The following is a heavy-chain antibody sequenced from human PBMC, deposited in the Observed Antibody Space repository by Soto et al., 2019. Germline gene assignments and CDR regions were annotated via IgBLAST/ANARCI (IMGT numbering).Heavy chain of an antibody. V-gene: IGHV1-69*13. D-gene: IGHD3-22*01. CDR2: IIPIFGTA. Sequence: SVKVSCKASGGTFSSYAISWVRQAPGQGLEWMGGIIPIFGTANYAQKFRGRVTITADESTSTAYMELSSLRSEDTAVYYCARGQYYYDRSGYYYVVYFDYWGQGTLDTVSS. CDR3: ARGQYYYDRSGYYYVVYFDY. J-gene: IGHJ4*02. CDR1: GGTFSSYA.